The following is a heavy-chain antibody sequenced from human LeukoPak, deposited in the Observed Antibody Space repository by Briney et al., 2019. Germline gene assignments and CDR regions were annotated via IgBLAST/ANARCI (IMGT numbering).Heavy chain of an antibody. D-gene: IGHD3-16*01. CDR3: ARETSQKGAHCMDV. V-gene: IGHV4-59*01. CDR1: GGSISNY. Sequence: SETLSLTCTVSGGSISNYWSWIRQPPGKGLEWIGYIYYSGSTNYNPSLKSRVTISVDTSKNQFSLKLSSVTAAGTAVYYCARETSQKGAHCMDVWGKGTTVTISS. CDR2: IYYSGST. J-gene: IGHJ6*03.